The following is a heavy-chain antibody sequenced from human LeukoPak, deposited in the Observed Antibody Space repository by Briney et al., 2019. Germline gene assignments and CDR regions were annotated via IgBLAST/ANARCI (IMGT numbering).Heavy chain of an antibody. CDR1: GVSISSSRYY. CDR2: MYYSGTT. D-gene: IGHD1-26*01. Sequence: SETLSLTCTVSGVSISSSRYYWGWIRQPPGKGLEWIGRMYYSGTTYYSPSLQSRVTISVDTSKNQFSLKLSSVTAADTAVYYCARHAQSGSQKHFDYWGQGTLVTVSS. J-gene: IGHJ4*02. CDR3: ARHAQSGSQKHFDY. V-gene: IGHV4-39*01.